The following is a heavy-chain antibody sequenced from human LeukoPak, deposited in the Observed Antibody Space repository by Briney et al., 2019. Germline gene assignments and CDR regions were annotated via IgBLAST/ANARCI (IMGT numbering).Heavy chain of an antibody. Sequence: SSETLSLTCTVYGGSVSSGSYYWSWIRQPPGKGLEWIGYAHHRGSTNYNPSLKSRVTISVDTSKNQFSLKLNSVTAADTAVYYCATEGTYSSGWYDYWGQGTLVTVSS. D-gene: IGHD6-19*01. CDR3: ATEGTYSSGWYDY. J-gene: IGHJ4*02. CDR2: AHHRGST. V-gene: IGHV4-61*01. CDR1: GGSVSSGSYY.